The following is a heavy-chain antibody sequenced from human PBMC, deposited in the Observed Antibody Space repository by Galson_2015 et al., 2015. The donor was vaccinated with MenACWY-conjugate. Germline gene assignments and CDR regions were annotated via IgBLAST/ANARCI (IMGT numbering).Heavy chain of an antibody. Sequence: CAISGDSVSSNSAAWTWIRQSPSRGLEWLGRTYYRSRWHNDYAVSVKSRITINPDTSRNQLSLQLSSVTPEDTAVYYCARGVTRTSGTINWYFDFSGRGTLVTVSS. CDR1: GDSVSSNSAA. V-gene: IGHV6-1*01. CDR3: ARGVTRTSGTINWYFDF. D-gene: IGHD6-13*01. J-gene: IGHJ2*01. CDR2: TYYRSRWHN.